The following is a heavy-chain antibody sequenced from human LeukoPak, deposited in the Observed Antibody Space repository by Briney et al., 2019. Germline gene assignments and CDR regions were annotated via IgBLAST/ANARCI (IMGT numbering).Heavy chain of an antibody. J-gene: IGHJ6*03. Sequence: LGTLSLSCTVSGGSLRRGSYYWGGFRKPPGRGLEGLGRFYNRGRPYKNPSLKSRVTISVDTSKNQFSLKLCSVTAADTAVYYCARGSTDCSSTSCHKSIYYYYYYMDVWGKGTTVTVSS. CDR1: GGSLRRGSYY. V-gene: IGHV4-39*07. CDR3: ARGSTDCSSTSCHKSIYYYYYYMDV. D-gene: IGHD2-2*02. CDR2: FYNRGRP.